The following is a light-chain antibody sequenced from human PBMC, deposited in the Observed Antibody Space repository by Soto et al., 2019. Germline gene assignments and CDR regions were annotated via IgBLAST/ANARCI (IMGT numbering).Light chain of an antibody. J-gene: IGKJ1*01. CDR2: DAS. CDR1: QSVSSS. V-gene: IGKV3-11*01. CDR3: QQRSNWPRS. Sequence: EIVLTQSPATLSLSPGERATLSCRASQSVSSSLAWYQQKPGHAPRLLIYDASNRATGIPARFSGSGSGTDFTLTISSLEPEDFAVYYCQQRSNWPRSFGQGTKVEIK.